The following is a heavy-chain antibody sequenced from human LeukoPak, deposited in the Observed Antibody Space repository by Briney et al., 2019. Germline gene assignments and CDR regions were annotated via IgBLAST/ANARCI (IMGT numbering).Heavy chain of an antibody. CDR3: ARSVHVGVDYYYYYMDA. V-gene: IGHV1-18*01. CDR2: ISAYNGNT. J-gene: IGHJ6*03. D-gene: IGHD1-1*01. Sequence: ASVKVSCKASGYTFTSYGISWVRQAPGQGLEWMGWISAYNGNTNYAQKLQGRVTMTTDTSTSTAYMELRSLRSDGTAVYYCARSVHVGVDYYYYYMDAWGKGTTVTVSS. CDR1: GYTFTSYG.